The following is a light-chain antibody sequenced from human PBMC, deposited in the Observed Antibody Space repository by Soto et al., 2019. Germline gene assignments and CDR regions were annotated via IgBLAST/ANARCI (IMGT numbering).Light chain of an antibody. CDR1: NIGSKS. CDR3: HVWDISGDQVV. J-gene: IGLJ2*01. CDR2: ADS. Sequence: SYELTQPPSVSVAPGQTATFTCGADNIGSKSVHWYQKKPGQAPLLVVFADSDQPPGIPARFSAFNSGNTAILTISMVEDGDEADYYCHVWDISGDQVVFGGGTKVTVL. V-gene: IGLV3-21*02.